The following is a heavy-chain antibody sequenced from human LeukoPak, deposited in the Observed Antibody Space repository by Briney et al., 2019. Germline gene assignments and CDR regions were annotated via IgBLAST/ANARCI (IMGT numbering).Heavy chain of an antibody. J-gene: IGHJ6*03. CDR3: VRDEYRDV. CDR1: GGSISSGGYY. CDR2: IYHSGST. Sequence: SQTLSLTCTVSGGSISSGGYYWSWIRQPPGKGLEWIGYIYHSGSTYYNPSLKGRVTISVDRSKNQFSLKLSSVTAADTAVYYCVRDEYRDVWGKGTTVTVSS. D-gene: IGHD2/OR15-2a*01. V-gene: IGHV4-30-2*01.